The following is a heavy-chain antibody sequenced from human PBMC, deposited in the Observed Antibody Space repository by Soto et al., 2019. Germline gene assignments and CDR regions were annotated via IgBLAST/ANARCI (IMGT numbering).Heavy chain of an antibody. D-gene: IGHD3-3*01. CDR3: AKEDFWSGYYTGMGYFDY. Sequence: PGGSLRLSCAASGFTFSSYAMSWVRQAPGKWLEWVSAISGSGGSTYYADSVKGRFTISRDNSKNTLYLQMNSLRAEDTAVYYCAKEDFWSGYYTGMGYFDYWGQGXLVTVPS. CDR1: GFTFSSYA. CDR2: ISGSGGST. V-gene: IGHV3-23*01. J-gene: IGHJ4*02.